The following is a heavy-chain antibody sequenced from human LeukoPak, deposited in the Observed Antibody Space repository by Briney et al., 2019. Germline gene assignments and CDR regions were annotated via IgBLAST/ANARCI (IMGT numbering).Heavy chain of an antibody. CDR3: ARVERAYYGSGSYYMSWFDP. CDR1: GGSISSYY. CDR2: IYYSGST. Sequence: SETLSLTCTVSGGSISSYYWSWIRQPPGKGLEWIGYIYYSGSTNYNPSLKSRVTISVDTSKNQFSLKLSSVTAADTAVYYCARVERAYYGSGSYYMSWFDPWGQGTLVTVSS. D-gene: IGHD3-10*01. V-gene: IGHV4-59*01. J-gene: IGHJ5*02.